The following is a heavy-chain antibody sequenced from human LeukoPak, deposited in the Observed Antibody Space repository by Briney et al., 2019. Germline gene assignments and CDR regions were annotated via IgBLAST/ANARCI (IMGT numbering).Heavy chain of an antibody. Sequence: SVKVSCKASGGTFSSYAISWVRQAPGQGLEWMRGIIPIFGTANYAQKFQGRVTITTDESTSTAYMELSSLRSEDTAVYYCARPLGIAVASDAFDIWGQGTMVTVSS. CDR3: ARPLGIAVASDAFDI. V-gene: IGHV1-69*05. D-gene: IGHD6-19*01. J-gene: IGHJ3*02. CDR2: IIPIFGTA. CDR1: GGTFSSYA.